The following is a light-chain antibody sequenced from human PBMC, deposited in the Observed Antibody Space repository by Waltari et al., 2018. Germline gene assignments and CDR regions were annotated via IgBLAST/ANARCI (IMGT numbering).Light chain of an antibody. J-gene: IGLJ3*02. V-gene: IGLV1-47*01. Sequence: SVLTQPPSASGTPGQTVTIPCSGSSSNIGGNFVYWYQQLPGMAPQLLLYTNNHRPSGVPDRFAGSKSGTSASLAISGLRSDDEAEYYCAAWDDNLTGPLFGGGTKVTVL. CDR2: TNN. CDR3: AAWDDNLTGPL. CDR1: SSNIGGNF.